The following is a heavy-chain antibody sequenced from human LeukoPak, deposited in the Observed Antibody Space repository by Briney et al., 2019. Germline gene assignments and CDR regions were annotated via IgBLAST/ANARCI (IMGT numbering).Heavy chain of an antibody. CDR1: GDSISSSIYY. CDR2: IYYSGNT. J-gene: IGHJ4*02. D-gene: IGHD2-8*01. V-gene: IGHV4-39*01. CDR3: ARVTSRLGVCDY. Sequence: SETLSLTCTVSGDSISSSIYYWGWIRQPPGKGLEWIGNIYYSGNTYYNPSLKSRVTISVDTSKNQFSLKLRSVTAADTAVYYCARVTSRLGVCDYWGQGSLVTVSS.